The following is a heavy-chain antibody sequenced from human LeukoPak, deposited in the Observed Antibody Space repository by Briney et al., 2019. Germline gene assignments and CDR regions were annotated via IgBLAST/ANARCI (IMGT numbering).Heavy chain of an antibody. D-gene: IGHD4/OR15-4a*01. CDR2: ISSSGTVI. CDR1: GFTFRTYE. J-gene: IGHJ4*02. CDR3: AREPTIPYFDY. Sequence: GGSLRLSCAASGFTFRTYEMNWVRQAPGKGLEWVSYISSSGTVIYYADSVKGRFTISRDNAKKSLYLQMNSLRAEDTAVYYCAREPTIPYFDYWGQGTLVTAPS. V-gene: IGHV3-48*03.